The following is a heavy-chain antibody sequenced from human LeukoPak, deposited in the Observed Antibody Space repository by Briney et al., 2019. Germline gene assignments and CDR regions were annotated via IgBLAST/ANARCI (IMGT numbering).Heavy chain of an antibody. V-gene: IGHV3-21*01. Sequence: PGGSLRLSCAASGFTFSSYSMNWVRQAPGKGLEWVSSISSSSSYIYYADPVKGRFTISRDNAKNSLYLQMNSLRAEDTAVYYCARSLYSGSYHQFDYWGQGTLVTVSS. CDR3: ARSLYSGSYHQFDY. CDR1: GFTFSSYS. CDR2: ISSSSSYI. J-gene: IGHJ4*02. D-gene: IGHD1-26*01.